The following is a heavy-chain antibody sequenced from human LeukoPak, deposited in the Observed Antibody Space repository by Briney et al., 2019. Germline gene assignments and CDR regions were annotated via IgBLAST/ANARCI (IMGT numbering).Heavy chain of an antibody. D-gene: IGHD5-24*01. V-gene: IGHV1-2*02. CDR2: INPNSGGT. Sequence: GASVKVSCKASGYTFTSYAMHWVRQAPGQGLEWMGWINPNSGGTNYAQKFQGRVTMTRDTSISTAYMELSRLRSDDTAVYYCAREIEMATITGYWGQGTLVTVSS. CDR1: GYTFTSYA. J-gene: IGHJ4*02. CDR3: AREIEMATITGY.